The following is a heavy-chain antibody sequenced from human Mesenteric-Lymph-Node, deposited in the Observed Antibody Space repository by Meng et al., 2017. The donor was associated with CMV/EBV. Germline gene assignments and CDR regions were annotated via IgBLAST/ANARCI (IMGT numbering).Heavy chain of an antibody. Sequence: GGSLRLSCAVSGFTVSSNYMSWVRQAPGKGLEWVSIIYSGGSTFYADSVKGRFTISRDSSKNTLYLQMNSLRTEDTAVYYCARIQYLGYCSGSSCYSGDCWGQGTLVTVSS. J-gene: IGHJ4*02. CDR2: IYSGGST. V-gene: IGHV3-66*02. CDR3: ARIQYLGYCSGSSCYSGDC. CDR1: GFTVSSNY. D-gene: IGHD2-15*01.